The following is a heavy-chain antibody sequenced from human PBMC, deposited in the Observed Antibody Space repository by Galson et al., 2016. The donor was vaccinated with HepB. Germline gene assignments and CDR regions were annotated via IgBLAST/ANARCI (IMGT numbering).Heavy chain of an antibody. D-gene: IGHD3-10*01. CDR1: GYTFRDYY. CDR3: ARGQHVFYQGVGSQGVGSGFPTT. J-gene: IGHJ3*01. CDR2: IKPSSGGT. V-gene: IGHV1-2*02. Sequence: QSGAEVKKPGESLKISCKAFGYTFRDYYMHWVRQAPGQGLEWMGCIKPSSGGTNYAQKFQARLTMTWDTSMSTGYMELSRLTSDDTAVYYCARGQHVFYQGVGSQGVGSGFPTTWGQGTVVTVSS.